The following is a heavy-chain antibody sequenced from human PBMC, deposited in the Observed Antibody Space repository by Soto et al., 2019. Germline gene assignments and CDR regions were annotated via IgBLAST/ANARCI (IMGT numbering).Heavy chain of an antibody. CDR3: ASRDPGTSVDY. Sequence: SETLSLTCSVSGVSISSYFWSWIRQAPGGGLEWIGYTYHRGSTNYSPSLKSRVAISLDTSENQFSLKVTSLTAADTAVYYCASRDPGTSVDYWGQGTLVTVSS. J-gene: IGHJ4*02. D-gene: IGHD1-7*01. CDR1: GVSISSYF. V-gene: IGHV4-59*08. CDR2: TYHRGST.